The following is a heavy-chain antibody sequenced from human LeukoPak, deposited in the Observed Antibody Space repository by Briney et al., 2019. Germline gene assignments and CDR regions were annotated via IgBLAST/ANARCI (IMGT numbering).Heavy chain of an antibody. D-gene: IGHD3-22*01. CDR3: ARDLRIDSSGYIPPYYFDY. Sequence: GGSLRLSCAASVFTFSDYYMSWIRQAPGKGLEGVSYISSSGSTIYYADSVKGRFTISRDNAKNSLYLQMNSLRAEDTAVYYCARDLRIDSSGYIPPYYFDYWGQGTLVTVSS. CDR1: VFTFSDYY. V-gene: IGHV3-11*01. J-gene: IGHJ4*02. CDR2: ISSSGSTI.